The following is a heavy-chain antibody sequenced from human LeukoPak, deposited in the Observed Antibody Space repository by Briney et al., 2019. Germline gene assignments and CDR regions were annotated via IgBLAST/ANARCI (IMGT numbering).Heavy chain of an antibody. J-gene: IGHJ6*03. Sequence: PGGSLRLSCAASGFTVTRNYMTWVRQAPGKGLEWVSVTYSGGRTYYEDSVKGRFTISRDNSKNTLYLQMNSLRAEDTAVYYCARVYYGSGGLHYYYYYMDVWGKGTTVTISS. CDR1: GFTVTRNY. CDR2: TYSGGRT. V-gene: IGHV3-53*01. CDR3: ARVYYGSGGLHYYYYYMDV. D-gene: IGHD3-10*01.